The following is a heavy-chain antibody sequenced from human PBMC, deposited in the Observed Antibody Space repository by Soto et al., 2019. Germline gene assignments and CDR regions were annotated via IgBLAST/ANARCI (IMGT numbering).Heavy chain of an antibody. CDR2: IIPILGIA. J-gene: IGHJ3*02. V-gene: IGHV1-69*02. CDR3: ATPAGYSSGWWDAFDI. D-gene: IGHD6-19*01. CDR1: GGTFSSYT. Sequence: VQLLQSGAEVKQPGSSVKVSCKASGGTFSSYTISWVRQAPGQGLEWMGRIIPILGIANYAQKFQGRVTITADKSTSTAYMELSSLRSEDTAVYYCATPAGYSSGWWDAFDIWGQGTMVTVSS.